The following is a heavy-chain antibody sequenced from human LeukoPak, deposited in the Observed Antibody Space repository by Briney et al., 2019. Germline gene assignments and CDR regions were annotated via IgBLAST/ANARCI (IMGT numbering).Heavy chain of an antibody. Sequence: PGESLRLSCTASGFTFGDYAMSCVLQPPGKALEGGGCIRSKAYGGTTEYAASVKGRFTISRDDSKSIAYLQMNSLKNADTAVYYCPRDRIQRDYWGQGTLVTLSS. CDR2: IRSKAYGGTT. J-gene: IGHJ4*02. V-gene: IGHV3-49*04. D-gene: IGHD5-18*01. CDR1: GFTFGDYA. CDR3: PRDRIQRDY.